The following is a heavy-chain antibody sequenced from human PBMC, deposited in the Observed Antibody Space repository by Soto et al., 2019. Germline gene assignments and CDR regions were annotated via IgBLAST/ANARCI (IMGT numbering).Heavy chain of an antibody. CDR1: GFTFSNAW. CDR2: IKSKTDGGTT. V-gene: IGHV3-15*07. Sequence: GGSLRLSCAASGFTFSNAWMNWVRQAPGKGLEWVGRIKSKTDGGTTDYAAPVKGRFTISRDDSKNKLYLQMNSLKTEDTAVYYCTTLGIAVAGTHYYYYGMDVWGQGTTVTVSS. CDR3: TTLGIAVAGTHYYYYGMDV. D-gene: IGHD6-19*01. J-gene: IGHJ6*02.